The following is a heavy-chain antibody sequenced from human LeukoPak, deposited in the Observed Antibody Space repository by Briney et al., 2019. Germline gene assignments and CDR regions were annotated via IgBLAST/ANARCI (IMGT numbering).Heavy chain of an antibody. Sequence: SETLSLTCAVYGGSFSGYYWSWIRQPPGKGLEWIGEINHSGSTNYNPSLKSRVTISVDTSKNQFSLKLSSVTAADTAVYYCASSRVVRGVIDYRGQGTLVTVSS. J-gene: IGHJ4*02. D-gene: IGHD3-10*01. CDR3: ASSRVVRGVIDY. V-gene: IGHV4-34*01. CDR2: INHSGST. CDR1: GGSFSGYY.